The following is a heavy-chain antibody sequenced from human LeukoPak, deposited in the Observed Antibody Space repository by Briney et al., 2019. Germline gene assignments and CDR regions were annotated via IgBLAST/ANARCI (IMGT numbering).Heavy chain of an antibody. CDR1: GFTFSSYG. CDR2: IRYDGSNK. D-gene: IGHD1-26*01. Sequence: PGGSLRLSCAASGFTFSSYGMHWVRQAPGKGLEWVAFIRYDGSNKYYADSVKGRFTISRDNSKNTLYLQMNSLGADDTAEYYCAKSLLTTASGAGRAFDLWGQGTMVTVSS. V-gene: IGHV3-30*02. CDR3: AKSLLTTASGAGRAFDL. J-gene: IGHJ3*01.